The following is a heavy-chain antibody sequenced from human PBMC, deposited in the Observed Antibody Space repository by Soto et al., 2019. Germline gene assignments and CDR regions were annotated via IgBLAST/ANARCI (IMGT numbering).Heavy chain of an antibody. CDR2: INSDGSST. J-gene: IGHJ6*02. CDR3: VRDLGYSYDYYGMDV. CDR1: GFTFSNYW. D-gene: IGHD5-18*01. V-gene: IGHV3-74*01. Sequence: GGSLRLSCAASGFTFSNYWMHWVRQAPGKGLVWVSRINSDGSSTRYADSVKGRFTISRDNAKNTLYLQMNSLRADDTAVYYCVRDLGYSYDYYGMDVWGQGTTVTVSS.